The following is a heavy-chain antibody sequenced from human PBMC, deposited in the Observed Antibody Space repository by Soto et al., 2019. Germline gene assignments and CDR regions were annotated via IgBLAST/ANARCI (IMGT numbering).Heavy chain of an antibody. V-gene: IGHV4-4*02. CDR3: AGGQQPSWADNWFDP. J-gene: IGHJ5*02. CDR1: GGSISSSNW. CDR2: IYHSGST. D-gene: IGHD2-2*01. Sequence: QVQLQESGPGLVKPSGTLSLTCAVSGGSISSSNWWSWVRQPPGKGLEWIGEIYHSGSTNYNPSLRRRVTIAVDTDKNQFSLKLSSVTAADTAVYYCAGGQQPSWADNWFDPWGQGTLVTVSS.